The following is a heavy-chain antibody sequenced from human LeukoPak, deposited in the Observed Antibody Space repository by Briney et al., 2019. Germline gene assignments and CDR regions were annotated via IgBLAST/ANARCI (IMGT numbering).Heavy chain of an antibody. CDR1: GYTLTELS. D-gene: IGHD3-22*01. CDR2: FDPEDGET. CDR3: ATTYYYDRWGRAFDI. J-gene: IGHJ3*02. Sequence: GASVKVSCKVSGYTLTELSMHWVRQAPGKGLEWMGGFDPEDGETIYAQKFQGRVTMTEDTSTDTAYMELSSLRSEDTAVYYCATTYYYDRWGRAFDIWGQGTMVTVSS. V-gene: IGHV1-24*01.